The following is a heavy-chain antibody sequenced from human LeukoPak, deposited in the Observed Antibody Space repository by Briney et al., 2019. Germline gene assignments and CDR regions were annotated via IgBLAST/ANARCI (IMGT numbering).Heavy chain of an antibody. CDR3: AREVASAAFDY. J-gene: IGHJ4*02. D-gene: IGHD5-12*01. Sequence: PGGSLRLSCAASGFTFSGYWMHWVRQAPGKGLVWVSLIKSDGSSAMYADPVKGRFSISRDNAKNTLYLQMNSLRAEDTAVYFCAREVASAAFDYWGQGTPVTVSS. CDR2: IKSDGSSA. CDR1: GFTFSGYW. V-gene: IGHV3-74*03.